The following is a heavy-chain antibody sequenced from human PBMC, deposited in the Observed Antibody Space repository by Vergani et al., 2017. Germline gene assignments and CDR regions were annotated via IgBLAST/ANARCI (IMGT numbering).Heavy chain of an antibody. CDR3: ARVVRDPGPVFDL. V-gene: IGHV4-59*12. D-gene: IGHD2-21*01. Sequence: QVQLQESGPGLVKPSETLSLTCTVSGGSISSYYWSWIRQPPGKGLEWIGYIYYSGSTNCNPSLKSRVTISVDTSKNQFSLKLSSVTAADTAVYYCARVVRDPGPVFDLWGRGTLVTVSS. CDR1: GGSISSYY. CDR2: IYYSGST. J-gene: IGHJ2*01.